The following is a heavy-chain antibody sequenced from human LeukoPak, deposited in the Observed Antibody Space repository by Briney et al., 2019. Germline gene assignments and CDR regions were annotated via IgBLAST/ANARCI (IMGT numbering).Heavy chain of an antibody. V-gene: IGHV4-61*02. CDR3: ARDTESWVGATGLDY. J-gene: IGHJ4*02. CDR1: GGSISSGSYY. Sequence: PSETLSLTCTVSGGSISSGSYYWSWIRQPAGKGLEWIGRIYTSGSTNYNPSLKSRVTISVDTSKNQFSLKLSSVTAADTAVYYCARDTESWVGATGLDYWGQGTLVTVSS. CDR2: IYTSGST. D-gene: IGHD1-26*01.